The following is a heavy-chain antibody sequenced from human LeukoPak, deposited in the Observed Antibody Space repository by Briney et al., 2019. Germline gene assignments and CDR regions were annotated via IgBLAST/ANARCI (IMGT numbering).Heavy chain of an antibody. CDR1: GFTFSSYG. Sequence: GGSLRLSCAASGFTFSSYGMHWVRQAPGKGLEWVAFIRYDGSNKYYADSVKGRFTISRDNSKNTLYLQMNSLRAEDTAVYYCARDERIVGATTWVTFDYWGQGTLVTVSS. J-gene: IGHJ4*02. CDR3: ARDERIVGATTWVTFDY. V-gene: IGHV3-30*02. D-gene: IGHD1-26*01. CDR2: IRYDGSNK.